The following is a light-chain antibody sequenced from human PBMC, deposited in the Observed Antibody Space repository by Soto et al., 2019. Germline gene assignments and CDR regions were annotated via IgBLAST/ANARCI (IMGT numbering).Light chain of an antibody. CDR1: QTVSRNY. J-gene: IGKJ5*01. CDR2: GAS. CDR3: QQYGSSPIT. V-gene: IGKV3-20*01. Sequence: ELVLTQSPVTLSLSPGERATVSCRSSQTVSRNYLAWCQKKPGQAPRLLIYGASSRATGIPDRFSGSGSGTDFTLTISRLKPEDFAVYYCQQYGSSPITFGQGTRLEI.